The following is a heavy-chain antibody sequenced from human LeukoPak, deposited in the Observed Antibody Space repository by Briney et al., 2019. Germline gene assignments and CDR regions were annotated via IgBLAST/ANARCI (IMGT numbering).Heavy chain of an antibody. D-gene: IGHD2-2*01. CDR3: ARGLPATLLDY. CDR2: ISSSGSTI. CDR1: GLTFSSHW. V-gene: IGHV3-48*04. J-gene: IGHJ4*02. Sequence: GGSLRLSCAASGLTFSSHWMHWVRQAPGKGLEWVSYISSSGSTIYYADSVKGRFTISRDNAKNSLYLQMNSLRAEDTAIYYCARGLPATLLDYWGQGTLVTVSS.